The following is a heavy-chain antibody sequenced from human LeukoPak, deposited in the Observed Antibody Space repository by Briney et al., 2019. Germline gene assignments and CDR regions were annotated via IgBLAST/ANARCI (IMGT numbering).Heavy chain of an antibody. CDR2: ISSSGSTI. D-gene: IGHD3-3*01. Sequence: PGGSLRLSCAASGFTFSDYYMSWIRQAPGKGLEWVSYISSSGSTIYYADSVKGRFTISRDNAKNSLYLQMNSLRAEDTAVYYCARDGGEYYDFWSGYYTGPDYYYYGMDVWGQGTTVTVSS. CDR1: GFTFSDYY. J-gene: IGHJ6*02. V-gene: IGHV3-11*01. CDR3: ARDGGEYYDFWSGYYTGPDYYYYGMDV.